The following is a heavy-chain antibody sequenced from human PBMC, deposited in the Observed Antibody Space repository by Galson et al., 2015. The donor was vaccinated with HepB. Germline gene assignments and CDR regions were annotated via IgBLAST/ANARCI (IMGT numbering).Heavy chain of an antibody. Sequence: SLRLSCAASGFTLSTYAMHWVRQAPGKGLEWVALISYDESHKYYADSVRGRFTISRVNSKNTLYLQVTSLRPEDTAVYYCARGKRGGYGMDVWGQGTTVTVPS. D-gene: IGHD3-16*01. CDR2: ISYDESHK. J-gene: IGHJ6*02. CDR3: ARGKRGGYGMDV. CDR1: GFTLSTYA. V-gene: IGHV3-30*04.